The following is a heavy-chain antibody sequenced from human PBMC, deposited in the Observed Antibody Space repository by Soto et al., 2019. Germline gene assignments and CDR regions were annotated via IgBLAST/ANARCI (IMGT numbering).Heavy chain of an antibody. J-gene: IGHJ6*02. D-gene: IGHD6-6*01. Sequence: EVQLVESGGGLVQPGRSLRLSCAASGFTFDDYAMHWVRQAPGKGLEWVSGISWNSGSIGYADSVKGRFTISRDNAKNSLYLQMNSLRAEDTALYYCAKEGYSSSSGYYYGMDVWGQGTTVTVSS. CDR2: ISWNSGSI. V-gene: IGHV3-9*01. CDR3: AKEGYSSSSGYYYGMDV. CDR1: GFTFDDYA.